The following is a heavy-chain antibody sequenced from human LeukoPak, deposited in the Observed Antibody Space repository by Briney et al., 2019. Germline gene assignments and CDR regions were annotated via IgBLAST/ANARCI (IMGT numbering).Heavy chain of an antibody. D-gene: IGHD1-26*01. CDR1: GGSISSYY. V-gene: IGHV4-59*01. Sequence: SETLSLTCSVSGGSISSYYWSWIRQPPGKGLEWIGYIYYSGSTKYNPSLESRVTISVDTPKSQFSLKLSSVTTADTAVYYCARGGGSPEFWGQGTQVTVSS. CDR3: ARGGGSPEF. J-gene: IGHJ4*02. CDR2: IYYSGST.